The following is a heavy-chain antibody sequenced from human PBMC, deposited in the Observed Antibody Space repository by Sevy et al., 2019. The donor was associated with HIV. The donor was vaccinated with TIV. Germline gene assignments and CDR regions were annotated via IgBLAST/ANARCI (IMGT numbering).Heavy chain of an antibody. CDR3: ARGPKVLRFSSPTGEDYYYYMDV. J-gene: IGHJ6*03. D-gene: IGHD3-3*01. CDR1: GYTFSNYG. CDR2: ISAYNGNT. V-gene: IGHV1-18*01. Sequence: ASVKVSCKASGYTFSNYGINWVRQAPGQGLEWMAWISAYNGNTNYAQKLQGRVTMTTDTSTSTAYMELRGLRSDDTAVYYCARGPKVLRFSSPTGEDYYYYMDVRGKGTTVTVSS.